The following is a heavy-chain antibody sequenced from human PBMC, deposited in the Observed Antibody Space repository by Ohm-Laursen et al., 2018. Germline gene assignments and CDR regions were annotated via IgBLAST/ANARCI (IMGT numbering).Heavy chain of an antibody. CDR3: AITGGFWNY. Sequence: GSLRLSCAASGFNFNTYEMNWVRQASGKGLEWVANIHYSRTSLIYYADSVIGRFTISRDNAKNSLFLQMNILRADDTAVYYCAITGGFWNYWNQGTLVTVSS. D-gene: IGHD3-10*01. CDR1: GFNFNTYE. J-gene: IGHJ4*02. V-gene: IGHV3-48*03. CDR2: IHYSRTSLI.